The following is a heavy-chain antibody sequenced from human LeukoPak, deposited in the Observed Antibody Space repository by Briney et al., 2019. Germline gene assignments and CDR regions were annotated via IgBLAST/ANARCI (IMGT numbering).Heavy chain of an antibody. CDR1: GFTFSSYG. CDR2: ISSNGGST. J-gene: IGHJ4*02. CDR3: ARGPMVRGVIITFFDY. Sequence: GGSLRLSCAASGFTFSSYGMHWVRQAPGKGLEYVSAISSNGGSTYYANSVKGRFTISRDNSKNTLYLQMGSLRAEDMAVYYCARGPMVRGVIITFFDYWGQGTLVTVSS. D-gene: IGHD3-10*01. V-gene: IGHV3-64*01.